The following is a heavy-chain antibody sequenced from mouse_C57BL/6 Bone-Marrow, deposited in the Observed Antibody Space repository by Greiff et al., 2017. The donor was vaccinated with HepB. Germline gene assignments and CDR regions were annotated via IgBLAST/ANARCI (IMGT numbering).Heavy chain of an antibody. CDR1: GYTFTSYW. J-gene: IGHJ1*03. Sequence: QVQLQQPGTELVKPGASVKLSCKASGYTFTSYWMHWVKQRPGQGLEWIGNIKPSNGGTNYNEKFKSKATLTVDKSSSTAYMQLSSLTSEDSAVYYCARGGTGTWYFDFWGTGTTVTVSS. D-gene: IGHD4-1*01. V-gene: IGHV1-53*01. CDR2: IKPSNGGT. CDR3: ARGGTGTWYFDF.